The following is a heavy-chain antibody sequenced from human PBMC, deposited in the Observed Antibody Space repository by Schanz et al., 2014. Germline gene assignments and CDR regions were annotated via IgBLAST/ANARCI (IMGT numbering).Heavy chain of an antibody. J-gene: IGHJ4*02. CDR1: GFAVDNYY. Sequence: EVQLVASGGGLVQPGGSLRLSCAASGFAVDNYYMSCVRQAPGRGLEWVSIIFTDGRTYYADSVKGRFTISRDSSKNTLFLQRNSLRTEDTAVYYCARLDPYCRSGTCSRAFDFWGQGTLVTVSS. CDR2: IFTDGRT. CDR3: ARLDPYCRSGTCSRAFDF. D-gene: IGHD2-15*01. V-gene: IGHV3-66*02.